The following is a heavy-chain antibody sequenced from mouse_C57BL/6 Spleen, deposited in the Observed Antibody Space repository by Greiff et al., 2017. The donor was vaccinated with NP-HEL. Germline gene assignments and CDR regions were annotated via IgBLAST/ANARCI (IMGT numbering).Heavy chain of an antibody. D-gene: IGHD1-1*01. V-gene: IGHV1-69*01. Sequence: QVQLQQPGAELVMPGASVKLSCKASGYTFTSYWMHWVKQRPGQGLEWIGEIDPSDSYTNSNQKFKGKSTLTVDKSSSTAYMQLSSLTSEDSAVDYCARTYGSSLYYAMDYWGQGTSVTVSS. J-gene: IGHJ4*01. CDR3: ARTYGSSLYYAMDY. CDR2: IDPSDSYT. CDR1: GYTFTSYW.